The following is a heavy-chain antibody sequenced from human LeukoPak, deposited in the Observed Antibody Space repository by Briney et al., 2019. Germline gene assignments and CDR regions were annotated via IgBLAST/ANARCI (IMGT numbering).Heavy chain of an antibody. D-gene: IGHD2-2*01. J-gene: IGHJ5*02. Sequence: SETLSLTCAVSGYSISSGYYWGWIRQPPGKGLEWIGSIYHSRSTYYNPSLKSRVTISVDTSKNQFSLKLSSVTAADTAVYYCARHGLGQSVVVVPAAAGYNWFDPWGQGTLVTVSS. CDR3: ARHGLGQSVVVVPAAAGYNWFDP. CDR2: IYHSRST. V-gene: IGHV4-38-2*01. CDR1: GYSISSGYY.